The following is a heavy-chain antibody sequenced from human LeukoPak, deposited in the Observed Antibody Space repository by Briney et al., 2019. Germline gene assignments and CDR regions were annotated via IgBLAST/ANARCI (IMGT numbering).Heavy chain of an antibody. V-gene: IGHV3-7*01. D-gene: IGHD3-10*01. Sequence: GGSLRLSCAASGFTFTNYWMSWVRQAPGKGLEVVANIKQDRSEKYYVDSVKGRFTISRDNAKNSLYLQMNSLRAEDTAVYYCARDGRFGEFYYYYYYMDVWGKGTTVTVSS. CDR2: IKQDRSEK. J-gene: IGHJ6*03. CDR3: ARDGRFGEFYYYYYYMDV. CDR1: GFTFTNYW.